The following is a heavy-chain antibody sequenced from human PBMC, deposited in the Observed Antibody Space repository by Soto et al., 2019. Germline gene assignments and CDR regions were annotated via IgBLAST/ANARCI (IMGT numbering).Heavy chain of an antibody. J-gene: IGHJ4*02. CDR1: GFTFSSYA. V-gene: IGHV3-23*01. CDR3: AKADFWSPPFFFDY. CDR2: ISGSGGST. Sequence: VGSLRLSCAASGFTFSSYAMHWVRQAPGKGLEWVSAISGSGGSTYYADSVKGRFTISRDNSKNTLYLQMNSLRAEDTAVYYCAKADFWSPPFFFDYWGQGTLVTVSS. D-gene: IGHD3-3*01.